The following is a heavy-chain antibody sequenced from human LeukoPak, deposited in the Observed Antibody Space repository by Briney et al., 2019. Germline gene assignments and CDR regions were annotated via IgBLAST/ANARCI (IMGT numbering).Heavy chain of an antibody. V-gene: IGHV1-46*01. Sequence: ASVKVSCKASGYTFTSYYMHWVRQAPGQGLEWMGIINPSGGSTSYAQKFQSRVTMTRDTSTSTVYMELSSLRSEDTAVYYCARDSYSSSTYYYYGMDVWGQGTTVTVSS. CDR3: ARDSYSSSTYYYYGMDV. D-gene: IGHD6-13*01. CDR1: GYTFTSYY. J-gene: IGHJ6*02. CDR2: INPSGGST.